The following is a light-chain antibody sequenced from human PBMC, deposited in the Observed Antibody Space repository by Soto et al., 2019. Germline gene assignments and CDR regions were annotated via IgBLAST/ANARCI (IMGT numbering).Light chain of an antibody. J-gene: IGLJ3*02. CDR1: SSNIGSNY. CDR3: ATRDDTLSGHWL. CDR2: RTD. V-gene: IGLV1-47*01. Sequence: QLVLTQPPSASGTPGQKVTISCSGSSSNIGSNYVSWYQQLPGTAPTLLIYRTDQRPSGVPDRFSASKSGTSASLAISGLRSEDAADYYCATRDDTLSGHWLFGGGTKVTVL.